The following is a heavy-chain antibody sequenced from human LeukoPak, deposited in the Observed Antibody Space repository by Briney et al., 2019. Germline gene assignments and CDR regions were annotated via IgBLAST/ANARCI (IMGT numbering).Heavy chain of an antibody. CDR3: ARDRRWGIAVAGTFTAWFDP. Sequence: ASVKVSCKASGYTFTSYAMNWVRQAPGQGLEWMGWINTNTGNPTYAQGFTGRFVFSLDTSVSTAYLQISSLKAEDTAVYYCARDRRWGIAVAGTFTAWFDPWGQGTLVTVSS. V-gene: IGHV7-4-1*02. CDR1: GYTFTSYA. CDR2: INTNTGNP. J-gene: IGHJ5*02. D-gene: IGHD6-19*01.